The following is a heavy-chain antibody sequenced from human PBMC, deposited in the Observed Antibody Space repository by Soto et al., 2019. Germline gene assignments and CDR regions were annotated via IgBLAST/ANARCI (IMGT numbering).Heavy chain of an antibody. CDR2: ISSSGSTI. Sequence: EVQLVESGGGLVQPGGSLRLSCAASGFTFSSYEMNWVRQAPGKGLEWVSYISSSGSTIYYADSVKGRFTISRDNAKNSLYLQMNSLRAEDTAVYYCARDGYYYDSSGYYYWGQGTLDTVSS. V-gene: IGHV3-48*03. D-gene: IGHD3-22*01. CDR3: ARDGYYYDSSGYYY. CDR1: GFTFSSYE. J-gene: IGHJ4*02.